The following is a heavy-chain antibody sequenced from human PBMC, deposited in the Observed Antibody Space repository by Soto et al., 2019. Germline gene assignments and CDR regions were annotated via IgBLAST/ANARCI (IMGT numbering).Heavy chain of an antibody. CDR2: ISSSSSTI. D-gene: IGHD3-10*01. Sequence: EVQLVESGGGLVQPGGSLRLSCAASGFTFSSYSMNWVRQAPGKGLEWVSYISSSSSTIYYADSVKGRFTISRDNAKNSLSLQISRLRAEDRAVYYCTRANYHGSPGDFIYGGQVTLVTVSS. J-gene: IGHJ4*02. CDR1: GFTFSSYS. V-gene: IGHV3-48*01. CDR3: TRANYHGSPGDFIY.